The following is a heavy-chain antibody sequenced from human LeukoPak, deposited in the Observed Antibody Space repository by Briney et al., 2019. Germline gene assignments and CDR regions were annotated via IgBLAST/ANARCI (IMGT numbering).Heavy chain of an antibody. V-gene: IGHV3-21*01. CDR3: ARVRCSGGSCYFDY. Sequence: SGGSLRLSCAASGFTFSSYSRNWVRQAPGKGLEWVSSVSSSSSYIYYADSVKGLFTISRDNAKNSLYLQMNSLRAEDTAVYYCARVRCSGGSCYFDYWGQGTLVTVSS. CDR2: VSSSSSYI. CDR1: GFTFSSYS. J-gene: IGHJ4*02. D-gene: IGHD2-15*01.